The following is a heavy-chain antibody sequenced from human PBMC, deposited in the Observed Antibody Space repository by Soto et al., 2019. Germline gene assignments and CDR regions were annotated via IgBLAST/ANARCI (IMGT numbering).Heavy chain of an antibody. D-gene: IGHD3-22*01. V-gene: IGHV3-21*01. Sequence: PGRSLRPSCAASAFSFSTYGMNWYRQAPGEGLEWLSSISDSGHYIYYADSVKGRFTISRDNAKNSLFLQMNSLRGKDTAVYYCARSGLALPYSASHWFDPWGHGTMVTVSS. J-gene: IGHJ5*02. CDR1: AFSFSTYG. CDR2: ISDSGHYI. CDR3: ARSGLALPYSASHWFDP.